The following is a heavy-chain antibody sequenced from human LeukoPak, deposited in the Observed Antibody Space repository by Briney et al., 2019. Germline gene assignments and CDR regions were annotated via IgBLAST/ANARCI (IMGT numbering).Heavy chain of an antibody. Sequence: GKSLRLSCAASGFTFRSCGMHWVRQAPGKGLEWVAVISYDGSNKYYVDSVKSRFTISRDSSKNTLYLQMNSLRAEDTAVYYCAKESKETTRYYFDSWGQGTLVTVSS. J-gene: IGHJ4*02. CDR3: AKESKETTRYYFDS. CDR1: GFTFRSCG. CDR2: ISYDGSNK. D-gene: IGHD4-11*01. V-gene: IGHV3-30*18.